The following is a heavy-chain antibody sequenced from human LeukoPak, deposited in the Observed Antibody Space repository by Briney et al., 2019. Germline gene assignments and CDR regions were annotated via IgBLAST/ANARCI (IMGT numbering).Heavy chain of an antibody. Sequence: PGGSLRVSCAASGFTLNNYAMNWVRQAPAKGVDGVSAITEDDGRTYYADSVRGRFTISRDNSKNTLYLQMNSLRAEDTAIYYCAKDVKGSGWSTDYWGQGTLVTVSS. V-gene: IGHV3-23*01. CDR3: AKDVKGSGWSTDY. J-gene: IGHJ4*02. CDR2: ITEDDGRT. D-gene: IGHD6-19*01. CDR1: GFTLNNYA.